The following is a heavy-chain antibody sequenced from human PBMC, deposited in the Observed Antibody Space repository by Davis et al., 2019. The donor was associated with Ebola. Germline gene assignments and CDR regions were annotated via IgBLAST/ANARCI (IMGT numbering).Heavy chain of an antibody. CDR2: ISYDGSNK. J-gene: IGHJ2*01. D-gene: IGHD3-22*01. CDR3: ARDPTEWLLLYGYFDL. CDR1: GFTFSSYA. Sequence: GESLKISCAASGFTFSSYAMHWVRQAPGKGLEWVAVISYDGSNKYYADSVKGRFTISRDNSKNTLYLQMSSLRAEDTAVYYCARDPTEWLLLYGYFDLWGRGTLVTVSS. V-gene: IGHV3-30*04.